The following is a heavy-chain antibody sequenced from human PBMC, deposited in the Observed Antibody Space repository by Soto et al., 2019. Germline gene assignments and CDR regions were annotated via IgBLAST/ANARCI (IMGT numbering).Heavy chain of an antibody. V-gene: IGHV4-34*01. J-gene: IGHJ4*02. CDR1: GGSFSGYY. CDR3: ARGGVYSSGWYY. CDR2: INHSGST. Sequence: SETLSLTCAVYGGSFSGYYWSWIRQPPGKGLEWIGEINHSGSTNYNPSLKSRVTISVDTSKNQFSLKLSSVTAADTAVYYCARGGVYSSGWYYWGQGTLVTVS. D-gene: IGHD6-19*01.